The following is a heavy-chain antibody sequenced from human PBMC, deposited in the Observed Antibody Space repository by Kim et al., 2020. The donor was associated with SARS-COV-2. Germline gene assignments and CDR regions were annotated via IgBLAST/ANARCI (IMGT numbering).Heavy chain of an antibody. CDR1: GGSISSSSYY. D-gene: IGHD5-12*01. V-gene: IGHV4-39*01. J-gene: IGHJ6*02. Sequence: SETLSLTCTVSGGSISSSSYYWGWIRQPPGKGLEWIGSIYYSGSTYYNPSLKSRVTISVDTSKNQFSLKLSSVTAADTAVYYCARIDGYNYYYYYYGMDVWGQGTTVTVSS. CDR2: IYYSGST. CDR3: ARIDGYNYYYYYYGMDV.